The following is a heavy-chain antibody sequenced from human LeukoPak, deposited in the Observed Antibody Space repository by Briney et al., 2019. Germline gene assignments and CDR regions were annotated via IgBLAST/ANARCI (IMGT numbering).Heavy chain of an antibody. J-gene: IGHJ3*02. CDR2: IYSWGST. V-gene: IGHV4-59*08. CDR1: GRSISVSY. Sequence: ESRSLTCTVSGRSISVSYWSWIRQPPGKGLEWIGYIYSWGSTNSNPSLKNRVSLSMDTSKTQVSLKLTSVTAADTAVYYCARRILWDIFVVGGPNHNNAFDIWGQGTMVSVSS. CDR3: ARRILWDIFVVGGPNHNNAFDI. D-gene: IGHD2-15*01.